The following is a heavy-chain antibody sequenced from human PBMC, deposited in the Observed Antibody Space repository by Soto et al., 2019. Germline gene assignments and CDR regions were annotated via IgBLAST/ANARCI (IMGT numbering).Heavy chain of an antibody. V-gene: IGHV4-31*11. D-gene: IGHD2-21*01. J-gene: IGHJ4*02. Sequence: ASETLSLTCAVSGDSINSGDFYWSWIRQHPGKGLEWIGYIPNTGSANYNPSLKGRVTMSVDTSQNQFSLQLSSVTAADTAIYYCARGILVVISHSLQDPSHIDYWGQGTLVTVSS. CDR3: ARGILVVISHSLQDPSHIDY. CDR1: GDSINSGDFY. CDR2: IPNTGSA.